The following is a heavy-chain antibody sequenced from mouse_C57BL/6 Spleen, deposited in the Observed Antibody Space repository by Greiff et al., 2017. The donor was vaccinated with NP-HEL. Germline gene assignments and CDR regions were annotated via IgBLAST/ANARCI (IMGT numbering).Heavy chain of an antibody. CDR1: GYSITSGYY. CDR3: ARDYGNYGYWYFDV. J-gene: IGHJ1*03. D-gene: IGHD2-1*01. Sequence: DVKLVESGPGLVKPSQSLSLTCSVTGYSITSGYYWNWIRQFPGNKLEWMGYISYDGSNNYNPSLKNRISITRDTSKNQFFLKLNSVTTEDTATYYCARDYGNYGYWYFDVWGTGTTVTVSS. V-gene: IGHV3-6*01. CDR2: ISYDGSN.